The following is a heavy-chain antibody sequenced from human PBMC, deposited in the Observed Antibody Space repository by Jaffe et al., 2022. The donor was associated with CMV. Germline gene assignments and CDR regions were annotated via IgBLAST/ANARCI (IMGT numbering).Heavy chain of an antibody. J-gene: IGHJ4*02. CDR2: ISSGSRYI. V-gene: IGHV3-21*02. CDR3: ARDLRGTVSCTSSTCRAYYFDY. D-gene: IGHD2-2*01. CDR1: GFTFSDYS. Sequence: EVQLVESGGGLVKPGGSLRLSCAASGFTFSDYSMNWVRLAPGKGLEWVSSISSGSRYIYYADSVKGRFTISRDNAKNSLYVQMNSLRAEDTAVYYCARDLRGTVSCTSSTCRAYYFDYWGQGTLVTVSS.